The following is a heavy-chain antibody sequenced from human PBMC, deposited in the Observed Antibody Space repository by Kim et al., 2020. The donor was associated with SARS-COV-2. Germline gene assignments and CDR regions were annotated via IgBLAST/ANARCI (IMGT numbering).Heavy chain of an antibody. CDR3: VRDGTAPRDDLDY. CDR2: IDNNGRST. CDR1: GFSFSSYW. D-gene: IGHD1-1*01. V-gene: IGHV3-74*01. Sequence: GGSLRLSCVASGFSFSSYWMHWVRQTPGMGLVWVSRIDNNGRSTTYADSVKGRFTISRDNAKNTLYLQMNSLRVEDTAVYYCVRDGTAPRDDLDYWGQGTLVTVSS. J-gene: IGHJ4*02.